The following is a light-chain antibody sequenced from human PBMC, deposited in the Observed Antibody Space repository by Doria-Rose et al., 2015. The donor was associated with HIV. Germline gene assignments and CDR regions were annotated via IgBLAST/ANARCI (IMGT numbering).Light chain of an antibody. J-gene: IGKJ2*02. Sequence: DIQMTPSPSSLSASVGDRVTITCRASQSISSYLNWYQQKPGKAPKLLIYAASSLQSGVPSRFSGSGSGTDFTLTISSLQPEDFAAYYCQQSCCTPSTFGQGTKLEIK. V-gene: IGKV1-39*01. CDR1: QSISSY. CDR3: QQSCCTPST. CDR2: AAS.